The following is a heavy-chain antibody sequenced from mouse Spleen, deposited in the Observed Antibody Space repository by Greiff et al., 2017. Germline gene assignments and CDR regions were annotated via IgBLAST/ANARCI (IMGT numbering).Heavy chain of an antibody. D-gene: IGHD2-4*01. Sequence: EVKLVESGGGLVKPGGSLKLSCAASGFTFSSYAMSWVRQTPEKRLEWVASISSGGSTYYPDSVKGRFTISRDNARNILYLQMSSLRSEDTAMYYCARADDYVWFAYWGQGTLVTVSA. CDR2: ISSGGST. J-gene: IGHJ3*01. V-gene: IGHV5-6-5*01. CDR3: ARADDYVWFAY. CDR1: GFTFSSYA.